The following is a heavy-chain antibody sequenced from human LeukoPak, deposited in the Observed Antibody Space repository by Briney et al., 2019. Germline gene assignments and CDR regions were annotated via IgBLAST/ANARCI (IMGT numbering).Heavy chain of an antibody. V-gene: IGHV1-69*05. CDR1: GGTFSSDA. CDR3: ARDDSSGYYELDY. J-gene: IGHJ4*02. Sequence: SVKVSCKXSGGTFSSDAISWVRQAPGQGLEWMGRIIPIFGTANYSQKFQGRVTITTDESTSTAYMELSSLRSEDTAVYYCARDDSSGYYELDYWGQGTLVTASS. D-gene: IGHD3-22*01. CDR2: IIPIFGTA.